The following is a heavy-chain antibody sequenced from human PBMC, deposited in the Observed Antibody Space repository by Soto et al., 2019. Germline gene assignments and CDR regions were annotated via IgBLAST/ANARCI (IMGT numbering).Heavy chain of an antibody. CDR1: GGSISSYY. V-gene: IGHV4-4*07. Sequence: SLTCTVSGGSISSYYWSLIRQPAVKGLEWIGRIYTSGSTNYNPSLKSRVTMSVDTSKNQFSLKLSSVTAADTAVYYCAIAGLYGDIDYWGQGTLVTVSS. D-gene: IGHD4-17*01. CDR2: IYTSGST. J-gene: IGHJ4*02. CDR3: AIAGLYGDIDY.